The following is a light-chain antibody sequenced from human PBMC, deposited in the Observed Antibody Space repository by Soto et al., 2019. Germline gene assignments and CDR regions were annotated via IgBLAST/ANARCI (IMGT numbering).Light chain of an antibody. CDR2: AAS. Sequence: DIQMTQSPSSLSASVGDRVTITCQASHDIKMFLNRYQEKPGKAPKLLTYAASNLQTGVPSRFSGSGSGTHFTFTITSLQPEDVATYYCQRYDSLPPTFGQGTRLDIK. V-gene: IGKV1-33*01. CDR3: QRYDSLPPT. J-gene: IGKJ5*01. CDR1: HDIKMF.